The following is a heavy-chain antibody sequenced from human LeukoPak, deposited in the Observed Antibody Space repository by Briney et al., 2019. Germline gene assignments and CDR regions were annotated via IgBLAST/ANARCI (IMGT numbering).Heavy chain of an antibody. CDR3: ARVGTSWAFDY. CDR2: IWYDGSNK. V-gene: IGHV3-33*01. D-gene: IGHD2-2*01. Sequence: GRSLRLSCAASGFTFNNYGMHWVRQAPGKGLEWVAVIWYDGSNKYYADSVKGRFTISRDNSKNTPYLQMNSLRAEDTAVYYCARVGTSWAFDYWGQGILVTVSS. J-gene: IGHJ4*02. CDR1: GFTFNNYG.